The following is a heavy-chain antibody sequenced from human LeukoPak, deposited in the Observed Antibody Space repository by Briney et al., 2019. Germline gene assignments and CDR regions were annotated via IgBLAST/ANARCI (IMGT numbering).Heavy chain of an antibody. CDR3: AIPPLSGTGSSRPLAGMDV. Sequence: GGSLRLSCEVSGFTFSSYAMNWVRQAPGKGLEWISYISSSSSAIYYADSVRGRFTVSRDHATNSLFLQMNSLRAEDTAVYYCAIPPLSGTGSSRPLAGMDVWGQGTTVTVSS. V-gene: IGHV3-48*01. J-gene: IGHJ6*02. D-gene: IGHD3-10*01. CDR1: GFTFSSYA. CDR2: ISSSSSAI.